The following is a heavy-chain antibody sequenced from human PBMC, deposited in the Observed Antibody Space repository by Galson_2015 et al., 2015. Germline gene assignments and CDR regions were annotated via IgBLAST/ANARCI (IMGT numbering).Heavy chain of an antibody. D-gene: IGHD1-26*01. CDR3: ARKVGKIPAQPAFDY. Sequence: SETLSLTCAVSGGSISSSNWWSWVRQPPGKGLEWIGEIYHSGSTNYNPSLKSRVTISVDKSKNQFSLKLSSVTAADTAVYYCARKVGKIPAQPAFDYWGQGTLVTVSS. CDR2: IYHSGST. V-gene: IGHV4-4*02. J-gene: IGHJ4*02. CDR1: GGSISSSNW.